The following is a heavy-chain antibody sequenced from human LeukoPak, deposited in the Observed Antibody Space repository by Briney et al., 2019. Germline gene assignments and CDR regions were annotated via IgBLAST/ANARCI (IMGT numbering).Heavy chain of an antibody. CDR3: GRGDYSSSWYLDH. CDR1: GFKFSSYE. CDR2: ISTSGSTI. D-gene: IGHD6-13*01. V-gene: IGHV3-48*03. J-gene: IGHJ4*02. Sequence: GGSLRLSCAASGFKFSSYEMIWVRQAPGKGLEWISYISTSGSTIYYGDSVEGRFTISRDNAKNSLYLQMNSLRAEDTAVYYGGRGDYSSSWYLDHWGQGTLVTVSS.